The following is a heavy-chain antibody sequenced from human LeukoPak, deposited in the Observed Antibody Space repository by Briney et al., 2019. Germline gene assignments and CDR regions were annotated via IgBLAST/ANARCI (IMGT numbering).Heavy chain of an antibody. CDR2: IYYSGST. D-gene: IGHD3-10*01. V-gene: IGHV4-59*06. Sequence: SETLSLTCTVSGGSISSYYWSWIRQPPGKGLEWIGYIYYSGSTYYNPSLKSRVTISVDTSKNQFSLKLSSVTAADTAVYYCAKEKYGSGSWGQGTLVTVSS. CDR1: GGSISSYY. J-gene: IGHJ4*02. CDR3: AKEKYGSGS.